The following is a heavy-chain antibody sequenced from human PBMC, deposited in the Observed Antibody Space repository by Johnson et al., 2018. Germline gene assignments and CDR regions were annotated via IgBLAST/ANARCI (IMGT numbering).Heavy chain of an antibody. D-gene: IGHD5-18*01. CDR3: ARVSWIQLGDAFDI. J-gene: IGHJ3*02. CDR2: ISYDGSNK. Sequence: EQLVESGGGVVQPGRSLRLSCAASGFTFSAYGMPWVRQAPGQGLEWVAVISYDGSNKYYADVVKGRFTISRDNSKNTRYLQMNSLRSEDTAVYYWARVSWIQLGDAFDIWGQGTKVTVSS. CDR1: GFTFSAYG. V-gene: IGHV3-30*03.